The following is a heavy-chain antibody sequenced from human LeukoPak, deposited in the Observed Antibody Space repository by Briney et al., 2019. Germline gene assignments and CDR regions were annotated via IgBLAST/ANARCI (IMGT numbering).Heavy chain of an antibody. CDR2: IRFDGSNE. J-gene: IGHJ4*02. Sequence: GGSLRLSCAASGFTVSPYGIHWVRQAPGKGLEWVTFIRFDGSNEYYTDSVKGRFTISRDNSKNTLYLQMNSLRAEDTAVYYCAGDFDYWGQGTLVTVSS. CDR1: GFTVSPYG. CDR3: AGDFDY. V-gene: IGHV3-30*02.